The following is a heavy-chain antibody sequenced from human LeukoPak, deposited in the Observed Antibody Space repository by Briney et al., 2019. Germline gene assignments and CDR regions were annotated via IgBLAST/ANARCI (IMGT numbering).Heavy chain of an antibody. CDR3: ARDRTYDSSGYYDY. Sequence: PSETLSLTCTVSGGSISSYYWRWIRQPAGKGLEWIGRIYTSGSTNYNPSLKSRVTMSVDTSKNQFSLKLSSVTAADTAVYYCARDRTYDSSGYYDYWGQGTLVTVSS. J-gene: IGHJ4*02. V-gene: IGHV4-4*07. D-gene: IGHD3-22*01. CDR2: IYTSGST. CDR1: GGSISSYY.